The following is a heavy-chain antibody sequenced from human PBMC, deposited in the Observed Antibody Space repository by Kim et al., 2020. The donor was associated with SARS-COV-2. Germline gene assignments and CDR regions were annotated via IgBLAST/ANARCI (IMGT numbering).Heavy chain of an antibody. D-gene: IGHD3-10*01. Sequence: DSVKGRFTISRDNAKNSLYLQMNSLRAEDTALYYCAKGREYYGSGSPFDYWGQGTLVTVSS. V-gene: IGHV3-9*01. CDR3: AKGREYYGSGSPFDY. J-gene: IGHJ4*02.